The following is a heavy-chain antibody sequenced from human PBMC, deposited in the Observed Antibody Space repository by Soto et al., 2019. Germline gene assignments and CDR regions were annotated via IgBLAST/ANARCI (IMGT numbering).Heavy chain of an antibody. CDR2: IIPIFGTA. V-gene: IGHV1-69*06. CDR3: ARGEVLGGGDV. Sequence: QVRLVQSGAEVKKPGSSVKASCKTSGGTFSTSAISWVRQAPGQGLEWMGGIIPIFGTANYAQKFQGRVSSTAAKSTSTAYMELRRLTSEDPAVYYCARGEVLGGGDVGGKGTTVTVPS. CDR1: GGTFSTSA. D-gene: IGHD3-10*01. J-gene: IGHJ6*04.